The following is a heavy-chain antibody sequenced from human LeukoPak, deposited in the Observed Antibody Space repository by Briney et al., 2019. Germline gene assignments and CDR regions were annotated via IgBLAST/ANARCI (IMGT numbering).Heavy chain of an antibody. CDR2: INHSGST. CDR3: ASRGYCSSTSCYRNYYYYYMDV. J-gene: IGHJ6*03. CDR1: GGSFSGYY. D-gene: IGHD2-2*02. Sequence: SETLSLTCAVYGGSFSGYYWSWIRQPPGKGLEWIGEINHSGSTNYNPSLKSRVTISVDTSKSQFSVKLSSVTAADTAVYYCASRGYCSSTSCYRNYYYYYMDVWGKGTTVTVSS. V-gene: IGHV4-34*01.